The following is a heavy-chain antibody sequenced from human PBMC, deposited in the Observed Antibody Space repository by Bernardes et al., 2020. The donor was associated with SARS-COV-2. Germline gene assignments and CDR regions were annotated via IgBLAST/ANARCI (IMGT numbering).Heavy chain of an antibody. D-gene: IGHD3-9*01. CDR1: GYRFTNYW. Sequence: GESLKISCKDSGYRFTNYWIGWVRQMPGKGLEWMGIISPGESYARYSPSFQGQVTISVDKSTSTAYLQWSSLKASDTAMYHCARQEYIYGHFDSWGQGTLVTVSS. J-gene: IGHJ4*02. CDR3: ARQEYIYGHFDS. CDR2: ISPGESYA. V-gene: IGHV5-51*01.